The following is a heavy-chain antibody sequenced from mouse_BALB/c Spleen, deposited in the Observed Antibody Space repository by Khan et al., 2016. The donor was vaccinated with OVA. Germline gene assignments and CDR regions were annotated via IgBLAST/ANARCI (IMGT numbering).Heavy chain of an antibody. CDR1: GFTFSNYG. J-gene: IGHJ4*01. Sequence: EVELVESGGDLVKPGGSLKLSCAASGFTFSNYGMSWVRQTPDKRLEWVAVISTSGSYTYYPDSVKGRFTISRDNAKNTLYLQMSRLKSEDTAIYYGERCLYGSSCDYYAMDYWGQGTSVTVSS. V-gene: IGHV5-6*01. CDR3: ERCLYGSSCDYYAMDY. CDR2: ISTSGSYT. D-gene: IGHD1-1*01.